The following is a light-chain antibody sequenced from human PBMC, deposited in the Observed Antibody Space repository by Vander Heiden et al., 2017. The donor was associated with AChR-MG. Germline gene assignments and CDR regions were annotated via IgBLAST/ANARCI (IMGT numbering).Light chain of an antibody. CDR1: QSISSW. J-gene: IGKJ3*01. CDR3: QRYNSYLFT. V-gene: IGKV1-5*03. CDR2: KAS. Sequence: DIQMTQSPSTLSASVGDRVTITCRASQSISSWLAWYQQKPGKAPKLLIYKASNLESGVASRFSGTGSGTEFTLTISSLQPDDFATYYCQRYNSYLFTFGPGTKVDIK.